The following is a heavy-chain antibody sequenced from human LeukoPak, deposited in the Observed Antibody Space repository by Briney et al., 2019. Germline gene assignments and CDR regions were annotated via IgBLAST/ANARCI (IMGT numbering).Heavy chain of an antibody. Sequence: SGTLSLTCAVSGGSISSSNWWSWVRQPPGKGLEWIGEIYHGGSTNYNPPLKSRVTISVDKSKNQFSLKLSSVTAADTALYYCARDFGSGSYYKQPLGYWGQGTLVTVSS. CDR2: IYHGGST. V-gene: IGHV4-4*02. D-gene: IGHD3-10*01. CDR3: ARDFGSGSYYKQPLGY. CDR1: GGSISSSNW. J-gene: IGHJ4*02.